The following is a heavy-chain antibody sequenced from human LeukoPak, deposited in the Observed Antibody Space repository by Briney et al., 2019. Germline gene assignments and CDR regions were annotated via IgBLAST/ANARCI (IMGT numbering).Heavy chain of an antibody. J-gene: IGHJ4*02. CDR3: ARVRSGYSHENYFDY. D-gene: IGHD5-18*01. CDR2: ISSSGSTI. V-gene: IGHV3-48*03. Sequence: GGSLRLSCAASGFTFSSYEMNWVRQAPGKGLEWVSYISSSGSTINYADSVKGRFTISRDNAKNSLYLQMNSLRAEDTAVYYCARVRSGYSHENYFDYWGQGTLVTVSS. CDR1: GFTFSSYE.